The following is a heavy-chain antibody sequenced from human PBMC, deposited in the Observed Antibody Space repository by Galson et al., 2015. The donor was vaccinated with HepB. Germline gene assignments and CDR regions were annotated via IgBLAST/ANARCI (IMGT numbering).Heavy chain of an antibody. CDR2: ISYDGSHK. V-gene: IGHV3-30*04. CDR1: GFTLRNYG. CDR3: ARDQGLADYYDTSGYYYDAFDI. J-gene: IGHJ3*02. Sequence: SLRLSCAASGFTLRNYGVHWVRQAPGKGLEWVAVISYDGSHKYYADSVKGRFTISRDNSKNTLYLQMNSLRAEDTAVYYCARDQGLADYYDTSGYYYDAFDIWGQGIMVTVSS. D-gene: IGHD3-22*01.